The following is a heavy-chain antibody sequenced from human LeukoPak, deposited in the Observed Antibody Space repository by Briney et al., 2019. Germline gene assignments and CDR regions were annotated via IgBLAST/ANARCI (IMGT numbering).Heavy chain of an antibody. Sequence: PGGSLRLSCAASGFTFSSYAMSWVRQAPGKGLEWVSAISGSGGSTYYADSVKGRFTISRGNSKNTLYLQMNSLRAEDTAVYYCAKVGATIYYYYMDVWGKGTTVTVSS. CDR2: ISGSGGST. D-gene: IGHD1-26*01. CDR3: AKVGATIYYYYMDV. CDR1: GFTFSSYA. J-gene: IGHJ6*03. V-gene: IGHV3-23*01.